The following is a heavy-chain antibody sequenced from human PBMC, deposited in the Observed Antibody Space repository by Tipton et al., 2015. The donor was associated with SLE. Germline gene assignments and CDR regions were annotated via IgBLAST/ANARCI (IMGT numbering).Heavy chain of an antibody. V-gene: IGHV4-59*12. J-gene: IGHJ3*02. CDR2: IYYTGSS. CDR1: GGSMNDYY. Sequence: GLVKPSETLSPTCTVSGGSMNDYYWSWIRQHPGKGLEWIGYIYYTGSSNHNPSLKSRVTISVDTSKNQFSLKLTSVTAADTAVFYCARDGGSHDAFDIWGQGTMVTVSS. D-gene: IGHD3-16*01. CDR3: ARDGGSHDAFDI.